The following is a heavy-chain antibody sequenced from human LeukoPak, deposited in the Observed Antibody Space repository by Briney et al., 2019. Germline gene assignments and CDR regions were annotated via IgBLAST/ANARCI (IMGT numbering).Heavy chain of an antibody. D-gene: IGHD3-10*01. CDR1: GGSFSGYY. CDR2: IYYSGST. CDR3: ARSRLLWRGFDY. V-gene: IGHV4-59*08. Sequence: SETLSLTCAVYGGSFSGYYWSWIRQPPGKGLEWIGYIYYSGSTNYNPSLKSRVTISVDTSKNQFSLKLSSVTAADTAVYYCARSRLLWRGFDYWGQGTLVTVSS. J-gene: IGHJ4*02.